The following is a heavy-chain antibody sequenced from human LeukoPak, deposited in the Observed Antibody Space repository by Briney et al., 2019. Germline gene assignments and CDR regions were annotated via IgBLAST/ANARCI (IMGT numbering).Heavy chain of an antibody. J-gene: IGHJ4*02. V-gene: IGHV6-1*01. CDR1: GDSVSSKNGA. D-gene: IGHD6-19*01. Sequence: SQTLSLTCVVSGDSVSSKNGAWNWIRQSPSRGLEWLGRTYYRSKWYNDYAESMEGRMTISQDTSKNQYSLHLNSVSPDDTAVYYCARDLGTTGWHTFDYWGQGTLVTVSS. CDR2: TYYRSKWYN. CDR3: ARDLGTTGWHTFDY.